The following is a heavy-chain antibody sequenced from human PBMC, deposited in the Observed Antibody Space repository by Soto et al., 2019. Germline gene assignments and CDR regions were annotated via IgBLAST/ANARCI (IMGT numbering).Heavy chain of an antibody. V-gene: IGHV2-5*02. CDR2: IHWDDDK. CDR3: ARLVCGGDCYLDY. CDR1: GFSLSPSGVG. D-gene: IGHD2-21*01. J-gene: IGHJ4*02. Sequence: QITLKESGPTLVKPTQTLTLTCTFSGFSLSPSGVGVGWISQPLGKALGWLALIHWDDDKRYRPSLTSRLTIPRDTYKNQVVLKMTHMDPVDTATYYCARLVCGGDCYLDYWGQGTLVTVSS.